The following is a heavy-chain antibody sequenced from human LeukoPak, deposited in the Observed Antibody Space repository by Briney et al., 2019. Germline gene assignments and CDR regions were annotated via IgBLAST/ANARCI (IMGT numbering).Heavy chain of an antibody. CDR1: GYTFTSYG. CDR2: ISAYNGNT. V-gene: IGHV1-18*01. D-gene: IGHD6-6*01. J-gene: IGHJ4*02. Sequence: ASVKVSCKASGYTFTSYGISWVRQAPGQGLEWMGWISAYNGNTNYAQKLQGRVTMTTDTSTSTAYMELRSLRSDDTAVYCCVRVLPYSSSYDDDYWGQGTLVTVSS. CDR3: VRVLPYSSSYDDDY.